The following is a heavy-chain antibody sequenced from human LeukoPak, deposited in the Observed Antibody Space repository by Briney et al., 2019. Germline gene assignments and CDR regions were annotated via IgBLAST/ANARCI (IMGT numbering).Heavy chain of an antibody. J-gene: IGHJ4*02. CDR3: AREHAYYDFWSGSDVYFDY. D-gene: IGHD3-3*01. CDR1: GFTFSSYW. V-gene: IGHV3-7*03. CDR2: IKQDGSEK. Sequence: GGSLRLSCAASGFTFSSYWMSWVRQAPGKGLEWVANIKQDGSEKYYVDSVKGRFTISRDNAKNPLYLQMNSLRAEDTAVYYCAREHAYYDFWSGSDVYFDYWGQGTLVTVSS.